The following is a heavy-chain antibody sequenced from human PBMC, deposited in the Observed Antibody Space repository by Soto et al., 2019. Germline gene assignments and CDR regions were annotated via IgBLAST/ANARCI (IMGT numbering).Heavy chain of an antibody. CDR1: GFTFSSYA. CDR2: ISGSGGST. Sequence: LRLSCAASGFTFSSYAMSWVRQAPGKGLEWVSAISGSGGSTYYADSVKGRFTISRDNSKNTLYLQMNSLRAEDTAVYYCAKVRERISMIVVVAPTSYWGQGTLVTVSS. D-gene: IGHD3-22*01. V-gene: IGHV3-23*01. J-gene: IGHJ4*02. CDR3: AKVRERISMIVVVAPTSY.